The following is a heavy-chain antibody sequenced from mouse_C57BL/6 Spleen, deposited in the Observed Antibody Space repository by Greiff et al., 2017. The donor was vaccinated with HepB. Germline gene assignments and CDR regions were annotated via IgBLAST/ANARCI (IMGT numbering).Heavy chain of an antibody. J-gene: IGHJ1*03. CDR2: ISDGGSYT. D-gene: IGHD1-1*01. V-gene: IGHV5-4*03. CDR3: ARGEITTVVADWYFDV. CDR1: GFTFSSYA. Sequence: EVKVVESGGGLVKPGGSLKLSCAASGFTFSSYAMSWVRQTPEKRLEWVATISDGGSYTYYPDNVKGRFTISRDNAKNNLYLQMSHLKSEDTAMYYCARGEITTVVADWYFDVWGTGTTVTVSS.